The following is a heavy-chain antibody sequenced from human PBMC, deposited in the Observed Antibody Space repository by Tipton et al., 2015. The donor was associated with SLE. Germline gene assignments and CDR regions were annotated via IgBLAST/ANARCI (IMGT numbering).Heavy chain of an antibody. CDR1: GFTFSDYY. Sequence: SLRLSCAASGFTFSDYYMSWIRQAPGKGLEWVSSISSSSSYIDYADSVKGRFTISRDNAKNSLYLQMNSLRAEDTAVYYCARKGSYGMDVWGQGTTVTVSS. CDR2: ISSSSSYI. D-gene: IGHD3-10*01. V-gene: IGHV3-11*06. CDR3: ARKGSYGMDV. J-gene: IGHJ6*02.